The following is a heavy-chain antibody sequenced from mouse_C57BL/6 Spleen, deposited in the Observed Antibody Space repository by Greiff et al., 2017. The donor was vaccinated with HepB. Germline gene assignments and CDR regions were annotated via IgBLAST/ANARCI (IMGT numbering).Heavy chain of an antibody. D-gene: IGHD1-3*01. Sequence: QVQLKESGPELVKPGASVKISCKASGYSFTSYYIHWVKQRPGQGLEWIGWIYPGSGNTKYNEKFKGKATLTADTSSSTAYMQLSSLTSEDSAVYYCARWSSAMDYWGQGTSVTVSS. V-gene: IGHV1-66*01. CDR2: IYPGSGNT. CDR3: ARWSSAMDY. J-gene: IGHJ4*01. CDR1: GYSFTSYY.